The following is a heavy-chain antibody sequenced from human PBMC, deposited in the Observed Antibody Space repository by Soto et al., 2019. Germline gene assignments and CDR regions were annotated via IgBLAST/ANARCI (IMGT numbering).Heavy chain of an antibody. V-gene: IGHV3-33*01. J-gene: IGHJ4*02. CDR2: IWYDGSNK. CDR1: GFTFSSYG. CDR3: ARDRGQQQLASFDY. D-gene: IGHD6-13*01. Sequence: GGSLRLSCAASGFTFSSYGMHWVRQAPGKGLEWVAVIWYDGSNKYYADSVKGRFTISRDNSKNTLYLQMNSLRAEDTAVYYCARDRGQQQLASFDYWGQGTLVTVSS.